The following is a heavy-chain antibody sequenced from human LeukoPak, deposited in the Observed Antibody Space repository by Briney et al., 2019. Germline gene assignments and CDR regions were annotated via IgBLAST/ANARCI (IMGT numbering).Heavy chain of an antibody. Sequence: ASVKVSCKASGYTFTSYGISWVRQAPGQGLEWMGWISAYNGNTNYAQKLQGRVTMTTDTSTSTAYMELRSLRSDDTAVYYGASGTFLRLGELSLDYWGQGTLVTVSS. J-gene: IGHJ4*02. V-gene: IGHV1-18*01. D-gene: IGHD3-16*02. CDR1: GYTFTSYG. CDR2: ISAYNGNT. CDR3: ASGTFLRLGELSLDY.